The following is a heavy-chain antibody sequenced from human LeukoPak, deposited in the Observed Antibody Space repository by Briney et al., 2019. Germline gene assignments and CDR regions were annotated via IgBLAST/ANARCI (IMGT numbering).Heavy chain of an antibody. CDR3: ARAPLLWFGEPTPTHFDY. D-gene: IGHD3-10*01. V-gene: IGHV1-18*04. J-gene: IGHJ4*02. Sequence: ASVKVSCKASGYTFTGYYMHWVRQAPGQGLEWMGWISAYNGNTNYAQKLQGRVTMTTDTSTSTAYMELRSLRSDDTAVYYCARAPLLWFGEPTPTHFDYWGQGTLVTVSS. CDR2: ISAYNGNT. CDR1: GYTFTGYY.